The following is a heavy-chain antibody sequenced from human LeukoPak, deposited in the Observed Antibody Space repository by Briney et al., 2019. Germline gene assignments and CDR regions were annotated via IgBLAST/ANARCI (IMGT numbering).Heavy chain of an antibody. V-gene: IGHV1-18*01. CDR2: ISAYNGNT. D-gene: IGHD6-19*01. Sequence: GASVKVSCKASGYTFTSYGISWVRQAPGQGLEWMGWISAYNGNTNYAQKLQGRVTMTTDTSTSTAHMELRSLRSDDTAVYYCARDREFVVAGTQVLTYWGQGTLVTVSS. CDR1: GYTFTSYG. CDR3: ARDREFVVAGTQVLTY. J-gene: IGHJ4*02.